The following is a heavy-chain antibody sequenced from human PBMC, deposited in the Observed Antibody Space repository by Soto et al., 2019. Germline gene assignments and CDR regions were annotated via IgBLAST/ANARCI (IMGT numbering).Heavy chain of an antibody. CDR2: IGSGGST. Sequence: EVQLLESGGGLVQPGGSLRLSCAASGFTFSSYAMTWVRQAPGKGLEWVSAIGSGGSTYYADSVKGRVTISRDNSRNTLYLQMNSLRADDTAVYYCAKDLGSPTVVTPELEFDYWGQGTLVTVSS. J-gene: IGHJ4*02. D-gene: IGHD4-17*01. CDR3: AKDLGSPTVVTPELEFDY. V-gene: IGHV3-23*01. CDR1: GFTFSSYA.